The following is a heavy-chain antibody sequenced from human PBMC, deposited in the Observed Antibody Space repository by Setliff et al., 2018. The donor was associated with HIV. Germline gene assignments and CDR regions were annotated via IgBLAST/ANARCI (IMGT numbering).Heavy chain of an antibody. CDR3: ARGRSLVRGSGSPEYYYMDV. D-gene: IGHD3-10*01. CDR2: MNPNSGDT. V-gene: IGHV1-8*02. J-gene: IGHJ6*03. Sequence: ASVKVSCKASGYTLTSYEINWVRQATGQGLEWMGWMNPNSGDTGYAQKFQGRVTMTRNTSISTAFMELSSLRSEDTAVYYCARGRSLVRGSGSPEYYYMDVWGKGTTGTVSS. CDR1: GYTLTSYE.